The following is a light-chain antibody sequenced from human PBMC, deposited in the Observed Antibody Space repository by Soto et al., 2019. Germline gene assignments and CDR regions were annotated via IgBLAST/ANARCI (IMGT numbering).Light chain of an antibody. CDR1: SSDVGSYNY. Sequence: QSALAQPASVSGSPGQSITIFCTGTSSDVGSYNYVSWYQQHPGLAPKLMIYDVTNRPSGVSNRFSGSKSGSTASLTISGLQAEDEADYFCTSYTTTSTYVFGTGTKVTVL. J-gene: IGLJ1*01. CDR2: DVT. V-gene: IGLV2-14*03. CDR3: TSYTTTSTYV.